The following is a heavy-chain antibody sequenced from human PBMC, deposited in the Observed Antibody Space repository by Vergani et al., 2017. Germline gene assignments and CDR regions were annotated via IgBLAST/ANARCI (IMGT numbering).Heavy chain of an antibody. CDR2: ISSSSSTI. CDR1: GFTFSSYS. CDR3: ARGAQWELASYYFDY. D-gene: IGHD1-26*01. J-gene: IGHJ4*02. Sequence: EVQLLESGGGLVQPGGSLRLSCAASGFTFSSYSMNWVRQAPGKGLEWVSYISSSSSTIYYADSVKGRFTISRDNAKNSLYLQMNSLRAEDTAVYYCARGAQWELASYYFDYWGQGTLVTVSS. V-gene: IGHV3-48*04.